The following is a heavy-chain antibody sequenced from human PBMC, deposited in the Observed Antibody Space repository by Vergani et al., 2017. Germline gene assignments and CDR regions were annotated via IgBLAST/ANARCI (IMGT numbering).Heavy chain of an antibody. CDR2: INPTSGGT. CDR1: GYTFTGYY. J-gene: IGHJ3*02. CDR3: ARGTRYDAFDI. V-gene: IGHV1-2*06. D-gene: IGHD3-16*02. Sequence: QVQLVQSGAKVKKPGASVKVSCKASGYTFTGYYMHWVRQAPGQGLEWMGRINPTSGGTNYAQKFQGRVTMTRDTSISTAYMELSGLISEDTAVYYCARGTRYDAFDIWGQGTMVTVSS.